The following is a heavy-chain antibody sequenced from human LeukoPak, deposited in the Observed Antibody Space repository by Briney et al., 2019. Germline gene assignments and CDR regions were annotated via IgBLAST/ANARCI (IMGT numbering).Heavy chain of an antibody. Sequence: GGSLRLSCAASGFTFSSNYMTWVRQAPGKGLEWLSVIYSGGSIYYADSVKGRFTISRDNSKNTLILQMNSLRAEDTAEYYCARGDDYGGAWYYFDYWGQGTLVTVSS. V-gene: IGHV3-53*01. CDR3: ARGDDYGGAWYYFDY. D-gene: IGHD4-23*01. CDR1: GFTFSSNY. J-gene: IGHJ4*02. CDR2: IYSGGSI.